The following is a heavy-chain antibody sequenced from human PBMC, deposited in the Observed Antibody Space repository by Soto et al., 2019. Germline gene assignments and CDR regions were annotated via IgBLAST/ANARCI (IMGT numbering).Heavy chain of an antibody. CDR3: AKGRLFRLTVTTVWDY. Sequence: QVQLVESGGGVVQPGRSLRLSCAASGFTFSSYGMHWVRQAPGKGLEWVAVISYDGSNKYYADSVKGRFTISRDNSKNTLYLQMNSLRAEDTAVYYCAKGRLFRLTVTTVWDYWGQGTLVTVSS. CDR1: GFTFSSYG. CDR2: ISYDGSNK. D-gene: IGHD4-17*01. V-gene: IGHV3-30*18. J-gene: IGHJ4*02.